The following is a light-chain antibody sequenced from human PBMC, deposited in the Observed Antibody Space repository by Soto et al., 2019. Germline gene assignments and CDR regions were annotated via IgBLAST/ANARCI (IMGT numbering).Light chain of an antibody. CDR2: GAS. J-gene: IGKJ1*01. Sequence: EIVMTQSPATLSVSPGERATLSCRASQSVSSNLAWYQQKTGQATRLLIYGASTRATGIPARFSGSGSGTEFTLTISSLQSEDFAVYYCQQYNNWPWTFGQGTKVEIK. CDR1: QSVSSN. V-gene: IGKV3-15*01. CDR3: QQYNNWPWT.